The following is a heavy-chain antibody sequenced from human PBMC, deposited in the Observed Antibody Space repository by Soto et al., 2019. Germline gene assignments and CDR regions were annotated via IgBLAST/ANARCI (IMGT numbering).Heavy chain of an antibody. CDR3: VRLPPDS. CDR1: GASLYNIT. Sequence: QVQLVQSGAEVKKPGSSVRVSCKIFGASLYNITVSWVRQAPGLGLQWMGRVNPVLGTANYAQEFQGRVRLSADRATNTAYMDTTSLTPDDTAMYDCVRLPPDSWGQGTLGAVSS. J-gene: IGHJ4*02. V-gene: IGHV1-69*08. CDR2: VNPVLGTA.